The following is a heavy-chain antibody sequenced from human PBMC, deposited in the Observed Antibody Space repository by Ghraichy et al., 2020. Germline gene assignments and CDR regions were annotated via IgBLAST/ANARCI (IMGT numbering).Heavy chain of an antibody. D-gene: IGHD1-26*01. V-gene: IGHV4-34*01. Sequence: SQTLSLTCAVYGGSFSGYYWSWIRQPPGKGLEWIGEINHSGSTNYNPSLKSRVTISVDTSKNQFSLKLSSVTAADTAVYYCASRRRFWDGRFDIWGQGTMVTVSS. CDR3: ASRRRFWDGRFDI. CDR1: GGSFSGYY. CDR2: INHSGST. J-gene: IGHJ3*02.